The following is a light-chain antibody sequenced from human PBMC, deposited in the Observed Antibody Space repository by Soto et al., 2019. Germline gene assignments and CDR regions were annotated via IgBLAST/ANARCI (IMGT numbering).Light chain of an antibody. CDR2: EAS. CDR3: QQYHTSPWT. Sequence: DIQMAQSPSTLSASVGDSVAITCQASQSISRWLAWFQQKPGEAPKLLITEASNLEGGVPSRFSGSGYGTECTLTISSLQPDDFATYSCQQYHTSPWTFGQGTKV. CDR1: QSISRW. J-gene: IGKJ1*01. V-gene: IGKV1-5*03.